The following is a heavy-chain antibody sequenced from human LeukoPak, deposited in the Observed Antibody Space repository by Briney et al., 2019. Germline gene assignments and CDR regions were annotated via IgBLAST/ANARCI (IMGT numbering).Heavy chain of an antibody. J-gene: IGHJ6*02. V-gene: IGHV4-39*01. D-gene: IGHD3-3*01. CDR1: GGSISSSSYY. CDR3: AGIRITIFGVAPPGDYYGMDV. CDR2: IYYSGST. Sequence: PSETLSLTCTVSGGSISSSSYYWGWIRQPPGKGLEWIGSIYYSGSTYYNPSLKSRVTISVDTSKNQFSLKLSSVTAADTAVYYCAGIRITIFGVAPPGDYYGMDVWGQGTTVTVSS.